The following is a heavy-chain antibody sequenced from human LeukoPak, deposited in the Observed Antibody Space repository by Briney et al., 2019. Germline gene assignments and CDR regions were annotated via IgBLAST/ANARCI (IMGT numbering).Heavy chain of an antibody. J-gene: IGHJ6*03. Sequence: SETLSLTCTVSGGSISSYYWSWIRQPAGKGLEWIGRIYTSGSTNYNPSLKSRVTMSVDTPKNQFSLKLSSVTAADTAVYYCASLAAAGIYYYYYYMDVWGKGTTVTVSS. CDR2: IYTSGST. D-gene: IGHD6-13*01. CDR3: ASLAAAGIYYYYYYMDV. CDR1: GGSISSYY. V-gene: IGHV4-4*07.